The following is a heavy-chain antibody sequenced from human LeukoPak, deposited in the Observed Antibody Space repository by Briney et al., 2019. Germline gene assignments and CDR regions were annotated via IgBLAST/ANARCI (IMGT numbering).Heavy chain of an antibody. V-gene: IGHV3-72*01. J-gene: IGHJ3*02. CDR2: IRNKANSYTT. CDR1: GFTFSDHY. Sequence: PGGSLRLSCAASGFTFSDHYMDWVRQAPGKGLEWVGRIRNKANSYTTEYAASVKGRFTISRDDSKNSLYLQMNSLKTEDTAVHYCARDGRSYGGWFDIWGQGTMVTVSS. D-gene: IGHD4-23*01. CDR3: ARDGRSYGGWFDI.